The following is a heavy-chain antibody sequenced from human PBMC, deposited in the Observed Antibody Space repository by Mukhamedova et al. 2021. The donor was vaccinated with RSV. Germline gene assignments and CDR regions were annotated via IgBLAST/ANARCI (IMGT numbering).Heavy chain of an antibody. D-gene: IGHD1-26*01. V-gene: IGHV4-59*01. Sequence: GNTNYNPSLKSRVNISLDTSKNQISLRLTSVTAADTAVYYCARDLGMHYYYYYMDVWGNGTTVTVS. CDR2: GNT. J-gene: IGHJ6*03. CDR3: ARDLGMHYYYYYMDV.